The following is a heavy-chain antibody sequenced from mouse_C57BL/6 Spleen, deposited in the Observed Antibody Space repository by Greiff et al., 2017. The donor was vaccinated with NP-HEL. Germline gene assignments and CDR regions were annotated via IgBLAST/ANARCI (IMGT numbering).Heavy chain of an antibody. CDR1: GFTFSSYG. CDR3: ARGYDGYYAMDY. J-gene: IGHJ4*01. CDR2: ISSGGSYT. D-gene: IGHD2-2*01. Sequence: EVQVVESGGDLVKPGGSLKLSCAASGFTFSSYGMSWVRQTPDKRLEWVATISSGGSYTYYPDSVKGRFPISRDNAKNTLYLQMSSLKSEDTAMYYCARGYDGYYAMDYWGQGTSVTVSS. V-gene: IGHV5-6*01.